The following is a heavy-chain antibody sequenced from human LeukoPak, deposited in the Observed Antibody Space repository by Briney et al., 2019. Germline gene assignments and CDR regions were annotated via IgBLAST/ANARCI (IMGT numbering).Heavy chain of an antibody. J-gene: IGHJ4*02. D-gene: IGHD6-13*01. CDR3: AKEFEEFSSSWFLDY. V-gene: IGHV3-21*01. Sequence: PGGSLRLSCAASGFTFSSYSMNWVRQAPGKGLEWVSSISSSSSYIYYADSVKGRFTISRDNSKNTLYLQMNSLRAEDTAVYYCAKEFEEFSSSWFLDYWGQGTLVTVSS. CDR2: ISSSSSYI. CDR1: GFTFSSYS.